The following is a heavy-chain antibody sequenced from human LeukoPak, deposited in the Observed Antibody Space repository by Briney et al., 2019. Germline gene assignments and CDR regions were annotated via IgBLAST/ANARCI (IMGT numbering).Heavy chain of an antibody. J-gene: IGHJ4*02. Sequence: SETLSLTCAVYGGSFSGYYWSWIRQPPGKGLEWIGEINHSGSTNYNPSLKSRVTISVDTSKNQFSLKLSSVTAADTAVYYCARRTAMDKIDYWGQGTLVTVSS. CDR3: ARRTAMDKIDY. D-gene: IGHD5-18*01. V-gene: IGHV4-34*01. CDR2: INHSGST. CDR1: GGSFSGYY.